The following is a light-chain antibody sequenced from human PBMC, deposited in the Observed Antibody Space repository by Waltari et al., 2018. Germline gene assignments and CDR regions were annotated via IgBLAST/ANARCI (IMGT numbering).Light chain of an antibody. Sequence: EIVMTQSPATLSVSPGDGATLSCRASQSVSSDLAWYQQKPGQAPRLLIYGASTRATGIPARFSGSGSGTEFTLTISSMQSEDFAVYYCQQYNNWPPVTFGQGTKVEIK. CDR1: QSVSSD. V-gene: IGKV3-15*01. CDR2: GAS. J-gene: IGKJ1*01. CDR3: QQYNNWPPVT.